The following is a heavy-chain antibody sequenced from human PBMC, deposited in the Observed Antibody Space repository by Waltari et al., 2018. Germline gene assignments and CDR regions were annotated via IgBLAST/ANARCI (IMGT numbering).Heavy chain of an antibody. D-gene: IGHD6-19*01. J-gene: IGHJ3*02. Sequence: QVQLQESGPGLVKPSETLSLTCTVSGGSISSYYWSWIRQPPGKGLEWIGYIYYSGSTNYNPSLKSRVTISVDTSKNQFSLKLSSATAADTAVYYCARAYSSGWYGSDAFDIWGQGTMVTVSS. CDR1: GGSISSYY. CDR2: IYYSGST. V-gene: IGHV4-59*01. CDR3: ARAYSSGWYGSDAFDI.